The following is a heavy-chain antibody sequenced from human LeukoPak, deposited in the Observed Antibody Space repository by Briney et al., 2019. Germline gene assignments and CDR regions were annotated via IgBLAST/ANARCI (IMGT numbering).Heavy chain of an antibody. CDR1: GESFSDYQ. CDR2: ISHSGTT. Sequence: SETLSLTCAVYGESFSDYQWNWIRQSPGKGLEWLGEISHSGTTTYNPSLKSRVTISVDTSKNQFSLKLRSVTAADTAVYYCARGLVWRFLLDSRRDSFDIWGQGTTITVSS. D-gene: IGHD3-16*01. V-gene: IGHV4-34*01. CDR3: ARGLVWRFLLDSRRDSFDI. J-gene: IGHJ3*02.